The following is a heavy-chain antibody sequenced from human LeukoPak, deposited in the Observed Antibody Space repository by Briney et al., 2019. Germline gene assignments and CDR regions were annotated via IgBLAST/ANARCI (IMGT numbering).Heavy chain of an antibody. CDR3: ARRRGGSGAYYVDY. CDR1: GFTFSSFY. J-gene: IGHJ4*02. Sequence: GESLKISCKGSGFTFSSFYIGWVRQMPGKGLEWMGINYPYDSDTRYGPSFQGQVTISVDMSISTAYLQWNSLKASDTAIYYCARRRGGSGAYYVDYWGQGTLVTVSS. V-gene: IGHV5-51*01. D-gene: IGHD3-10*01. CDR2: NYPYDSDT.